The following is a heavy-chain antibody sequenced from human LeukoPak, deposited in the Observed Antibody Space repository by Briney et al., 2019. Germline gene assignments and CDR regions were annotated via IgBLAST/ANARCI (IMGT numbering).Heavy chain of an antibody. V-gene: IGHV3-30-3*01. CDR3: ARDRGYSNSLDY. J-gene: IGHJ4*02. D-gene: IGHD4-11*01. CDR1: GFTFSSYA. CDR2: ISYDGSNK. Sequence: GGSLRLSCAASGFTFSSYAMHWVRQAPGEGLEWVAVISYDGSNKYYADSVKGRFTISRDNSKNTLYLQMDSLRAEDTAVYYCARDRGYSNSLDYWGQGTLVTVSS.